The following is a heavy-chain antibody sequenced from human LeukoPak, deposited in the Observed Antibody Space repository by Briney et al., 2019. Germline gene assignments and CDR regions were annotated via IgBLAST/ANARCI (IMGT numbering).Heavy chain of an antibody. Sequence: SVKVSCKASGGTFSSYAISWVRQAPGQGLEWMGGIIPIFGTANYAQKFQGRVTITADESTSTAYMELSSLRSEDTAVYYCARDRLAAGSDAFDIWGQGTMVTVSS. CDR2: IIPIFGTA. D-gene: IGHD6-13*01. J-gene: IGHJ3*02. CDR1: GGTFSSYA. V-gene: IGHV1-69*01. CDR3: ARDRLAAGSDAFDI.